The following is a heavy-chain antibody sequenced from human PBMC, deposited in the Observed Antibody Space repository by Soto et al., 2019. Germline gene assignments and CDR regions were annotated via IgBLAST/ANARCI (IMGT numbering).Heavy chain of an antibody. Sequence: GGSLRLSCAASGFTFSSYGMHWVRQAPGKGLEWVAVIWYDGSNKYYADSVKGRFTISRDNSKNTLYLQMNSLRAEDTAVYYCARDREAAYDSSGYSTTWFDPWGQGTLVTVSS. CDR2: IWYDGSNK. V-gene: IGHV3-33*01. D-gene: IGHD3-22*01. J-gene: IGHJ5*02. CDR1: GFTFSSYG. CDR3: ARDREAAYDSSGYSTTWFDP.